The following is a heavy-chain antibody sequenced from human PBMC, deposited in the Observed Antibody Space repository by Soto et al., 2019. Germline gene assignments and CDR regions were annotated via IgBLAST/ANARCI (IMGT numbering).Heavy chain of an antibody. J-gene: IGHJ6*02. Sequence: ASVKVSCQASGGTFSSYTISWVRQAPGQGLEWMGRIIPILGIANYAQKFQGRVTITADKSTSTAYMELSSLRSEDTAVYYCARAYVDTAMVRYYGMDVWGQGTTVTVSS. D-gene: IGHD5-18*01. CDR1: GGTFSSYT. V-gene: IGHV1-69*02. CDR2: IIPILGIA. CDR3: ARAYVDTAMVRYYGMDV.